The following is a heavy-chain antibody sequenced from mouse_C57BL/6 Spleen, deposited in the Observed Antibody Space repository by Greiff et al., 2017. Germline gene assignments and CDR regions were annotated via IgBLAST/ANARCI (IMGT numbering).Heavy chain of an antibody. D-gene: IGHD2-14*01. V-gene: IGHV2-2*01. J-gene: IGHJ4*01. Sequence: VQLQESGPGLVQPSQSLSITCTVSGFSLPSYGVHWVSQSPGTGLEWLGVIWSGGSTDYNAAFISRLSISEDKSKSKVYFKISSLQADDTAIYYCARNLYFRKNYDMDYWGQGTSVTVSS. CDR1: GFSLPSYG. CDR2: IWSGGST. CDR3: ARNLYFRKNYDMDY.